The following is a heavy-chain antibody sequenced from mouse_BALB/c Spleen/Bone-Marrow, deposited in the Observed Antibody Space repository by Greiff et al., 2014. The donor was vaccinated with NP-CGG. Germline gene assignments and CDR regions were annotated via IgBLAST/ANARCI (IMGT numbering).Heavy chain of an antibody. D-gene: IGHD2-2*01. J-gene: IGHJ1*01. V-gene: IGHV2-2*01. CDR3: VRKGYTGYFDV. Sequence: QVQLKQSGPGLVKPSQSLSITCTVSGFSLTTYGLHWIRQSPGKGLEWLGVIWSGGSTDYNAAFISRLIITKDNSKNQVFFKMNSLQPDDTAIYYCVRKGYTGYFDVWGAGTTVTVSS. CDR1: GFSLTTYG. CDR2: IWSGGST.